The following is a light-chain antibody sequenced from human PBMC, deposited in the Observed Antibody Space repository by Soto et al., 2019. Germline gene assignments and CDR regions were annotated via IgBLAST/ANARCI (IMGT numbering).Light chain of an antibody. Sequence: EIVMTQSPATLSMSPGERATLSCRASQSVRSDFAWYQQKPGQAPRLLIYGASTRANGVPARFSGSGSGTEFTLTIGSLQSEDFAVYYCQQYSNWPQTFGQGTKVEIK. CDR3: QQYSNWPQT. CDR2: GAS. V-gene: IGKV3-15*01. J-gene: IGKJ1*01. CDR1: QSVRSD.